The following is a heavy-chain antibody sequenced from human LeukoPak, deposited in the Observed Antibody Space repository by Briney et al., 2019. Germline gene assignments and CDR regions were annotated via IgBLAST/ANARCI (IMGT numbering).Heavy chain of an antibody. CDR2: ISGSSSYI. D-gene: IGHD3-9*01. CDR1: GFAFSSYS. V-gene: IGHV3-21*01. CDR3: ARVVLYSDILTGQNWFDP. Sequence: PGGSLRLSCAASGFAFSSYSMNWVRQAPGKGLEWVSSISGSSSYIYYADSLKGRFTISRHNAKNSLYLQMNSLRAEDTAVYYCARVVLYSDILTGQNWFDPWGQGTLVTVSS. J-gene: IGHJ5*02.